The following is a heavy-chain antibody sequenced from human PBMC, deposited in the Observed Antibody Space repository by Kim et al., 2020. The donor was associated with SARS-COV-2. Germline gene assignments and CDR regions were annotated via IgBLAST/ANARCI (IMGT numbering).Heavy chain of an antibody. J-gene: IGHJ4*02. CDR3: AKDTPHFGYSYGIIDY. CDR1: GFTFGDYA. CDR2: ISWNSGSI. D-gene: IGHD5-18*01. Sequence: GGSLRLSCTASGFTFGDYAMHWVRQAPGKGLEWVSGISWNSGSIGYADSVKGRFTISRDNAKNSLYLQMNSLRAEDTALYYCAKDTPHFGYSYGIIDYWGQGTLVTVSS. V-gene: IGHV3-9*01.